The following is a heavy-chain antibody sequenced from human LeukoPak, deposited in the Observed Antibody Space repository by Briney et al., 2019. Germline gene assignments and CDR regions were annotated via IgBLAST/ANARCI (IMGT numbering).Heavy chain of an antibody. CDR1: GFTFSSYA. CDR3: ARDEILVANYYDSRSGFDY. Sequence: PGRSLRLSCAASGFTFSSYAVHWVRQAPGKGLEWVAVISYDGSNKYYADSVKGRFTISSDNSKNTLYLQMNSLRAEDTAVYYCARDEILVANYYDSRSGFDYWGQGTLVTVSS. J-gene: IGHJ4*02. D-gene: IGHD3-22*01. V-gene: IGHV3-30*04. CDR2: ISYDGSNK.